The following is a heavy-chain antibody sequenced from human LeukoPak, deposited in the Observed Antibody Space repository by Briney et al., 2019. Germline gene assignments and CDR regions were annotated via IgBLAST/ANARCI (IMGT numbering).Heavy chain of an antibody. V-gene: IGHV1-8*02. D-gene: IGHD3-22*01. J-gene: IGHJ3*02. CDR3: ARSPGKSERITMIVVVIKGYDAFDI. CDR1: GYTFTSYG. Sequence: GASVKVSCKASGYTFTSYGISWVRQAPGQGLEWMGWLNPNSGNTGYAQKFQGRVTMTRNTSISTAYMELSSLRSEDTAVYYCARSPGKSERITMIVVVIKGYDAFDIWGQGTMVTVSS. CDR2: LNPNSGNT.